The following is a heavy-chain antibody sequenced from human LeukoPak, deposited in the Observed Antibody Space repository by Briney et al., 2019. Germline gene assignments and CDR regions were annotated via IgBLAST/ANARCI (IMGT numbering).Heavy chain of an antibody. J-gene: IGHJ4*02. Sequence: PSETLSLTCTVSGVSIITSNSYWGWIRQPPGKGLEWIGSIYYTGNTYYNASLKSQVSISIDTSKNQFSLRLTSVTAADTAVYFCARDSDDYGEDLTIWGQGTLVTVSS. CDR1: GVSIITSNSY. V-gene: IGHV4-39*02. CDR2: IYYTGNT. D-gene: IGHD4-17*01. CDR3: ARDSDDYGEDLTI.